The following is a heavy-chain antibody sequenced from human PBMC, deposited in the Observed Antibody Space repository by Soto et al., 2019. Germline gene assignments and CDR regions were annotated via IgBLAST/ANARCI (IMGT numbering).Heavy chain of an antibody. CDR1: GFTFSSYG. V-gene: IGHV3-33*01. CDR3: ARDFEEQLARNWFDP. Sequence: QVQLVESGGGVAQPGRSLRLSCAASGFTFSSYGMHWVRQAPGKGLEWVAVIWYDGSNKYYADSVKGRFTISRDNSKNTLYLQMNSLRAEDTAVYYCARDFEEQLARNWFDPWGQGTLVTVSS. CDR2: IWYDGSNK. J-gene: IGHJ5*02. D-gene: IGHD6-6*01.